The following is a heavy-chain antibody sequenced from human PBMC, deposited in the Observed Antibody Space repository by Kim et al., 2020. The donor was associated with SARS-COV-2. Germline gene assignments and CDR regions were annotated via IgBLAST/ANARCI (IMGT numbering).Heavy chain of an antibody. Sequence: SETLSLTCTVSGYSISSGYHWGWTRQPPGKGLEWIGSIYHSGSTYYNPSLKSRVTISVDTSKNQFSLKLSSVTAADTAVYYCASELTVFGPWGQGTLVTVSS. CDR1: GYSISSGYH. J-gene: IGHJ5*02. V-gene: IGHV4-38-2*02. CDR2: IYHSGST. CDR3: ASELTVFGP. D-gene: IGHD3-9*01.